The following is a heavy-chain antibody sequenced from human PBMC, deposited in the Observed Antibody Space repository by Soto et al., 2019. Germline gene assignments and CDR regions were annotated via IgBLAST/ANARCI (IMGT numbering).Heavy chain of an antibody. V-gene: IGHV1-8*01. CDR3: ARGGYYDSSGYYTDDY. CDR1: GYTFTSYD. J-gene: IGHJ4*02. CDR2: MNPNSGNT. D-gene: IGHD3-22*01. Sequence: RASVKVSCKASGYTFTSYDINWVRQATGQGLEWMGWMNPNSGNTGYAQKFQGRVTMTRNTSISTAYMELSSLRSEDTAVYYCARGGYYDSSGYYTDDYWGQGTLVTVSS.